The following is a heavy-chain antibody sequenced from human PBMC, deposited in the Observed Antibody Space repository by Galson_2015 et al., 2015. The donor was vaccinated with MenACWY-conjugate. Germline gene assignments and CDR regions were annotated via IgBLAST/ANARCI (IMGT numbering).Heavy chain of an antibody. J-gene: IGHJ4*02. CDR3: ARGQSGGSGSYYTVEFYDY. Sequence: CAISGDSVSSNSAAWNWVRQSPSRGLEWLGRTYYRSKWYNDYAVSVKSRITINPDTSKNQFSLQLNSVTPEDTAVYYCARGQSGGSGSYYTVEFYDYWGQGTLVTVSS. CDR2: TYYRSKWYN. V-gene: IGHV6-1*01. CDR1: GDSVSSNSAA. D-gene: IGHD3-10*01.